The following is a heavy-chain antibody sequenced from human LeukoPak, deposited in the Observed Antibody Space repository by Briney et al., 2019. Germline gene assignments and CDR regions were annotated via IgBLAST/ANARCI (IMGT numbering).Heavy chain of an antibody. CDR3: ARDHWGSDPPGDY. CDR1: GGTFSSYA. D-gene: IGHD7-27*01. CDR2: IIPIFGTA. V-gene: IGHV1-69*13. Sequence: ASVKVSCKASGGTFSSYAISWVRQAPGQGLEWMGGIIPIFGTANYAQKFQGRVTITADESTSTAYMELSSLRSEDTAVYYCARDHWGSDPPGDYWGQGTLVTVSS. J-gene: IGHJ4*02.